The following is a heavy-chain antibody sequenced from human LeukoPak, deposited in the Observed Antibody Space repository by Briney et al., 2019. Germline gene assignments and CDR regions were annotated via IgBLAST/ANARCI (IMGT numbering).Heavy chain of an antibody. CDR2: IYYSGST. D-gene: IGHD6-6*01. J-gene: IGHJ4*02. CDR3: ASGSIAARAFDY. V-gene: IGHV4-31*03. CDR1: GGSIDSRIYF. Sequence: SETLSLTCSVSGGSIDSRIYFWGWIRQFPGKGLEWIGYIYYSGSTYCNPSLKSRVTISVDTSKNQFSLKLSSVTAADTAVYYCASGSIAARAFDYWGQGTLVTVSS.